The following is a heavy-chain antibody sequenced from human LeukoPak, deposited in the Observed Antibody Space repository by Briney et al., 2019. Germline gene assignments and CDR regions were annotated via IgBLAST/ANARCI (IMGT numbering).Heavy chain of an antibody. CDR2: IYSCGST. CDR1: GFTVSSNY. J-gene: IGHJ5*02. Sequence: GGSLRLSCAASGFTVSSNYMSWVRQAPGKGLEWVSVIYSCGSTYYADSVKGRFTISRDNSKNTLYLQMNSLRAEDTAVYYCANGFGELGDGGWFDPWGQGTLVTVSS. CDR3: ANGFGELGDGGWFDP. V-gene: IGHV3-66*01. D-gene: IGHD3-10*01.